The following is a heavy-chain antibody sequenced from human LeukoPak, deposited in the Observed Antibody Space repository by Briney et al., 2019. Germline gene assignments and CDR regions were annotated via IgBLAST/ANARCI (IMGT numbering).Heavy chain of an antibody. CDR3: ARHGFRSGSYYFDY. CDR2: IYTSGST. J-gene: IGHJ4*02. D-gene: IGHD1-26*01. CDR1: GGSISSNY. V-gene: IGHV4-4*09. Sequence: TSETLSLTCTVSGGSISSNYWSWIRQPPGKGLEWIGYIYTSGSTNYNPSLKSRVTISVDTSKNQFSLKLSSVTAADTAVYYCARHGFRSGSYYFDYWGQGTLVTVSS.